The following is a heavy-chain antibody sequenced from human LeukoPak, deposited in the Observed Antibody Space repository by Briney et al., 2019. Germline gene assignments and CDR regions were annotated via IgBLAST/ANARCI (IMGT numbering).Heavy chain of an antibody. CDR3: ARDWGPTRPFDY. V-gene: IGHV3-7*05. CDR2: IKQDGSEK. Sequence: GGSLRLSCAASGFTFSSYWVSWVRQAPGKGREGVANIKQDGSEKYYVDSVKGRFTISRENAKKSLYLQMNSLRAEDTAVYYCARDWGPTRPFDYWGQGTLVTVSS. CDR1: GFTFSSYW. D-gene: IGHD7-27*01. J-gene: IGHJ4*02.